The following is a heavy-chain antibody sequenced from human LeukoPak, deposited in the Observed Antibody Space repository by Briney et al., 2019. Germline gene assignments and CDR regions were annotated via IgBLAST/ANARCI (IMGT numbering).Heavy chain of an antibody. CDR2: TYYRSKWYN. Sequence: SQTLSLTCAISGDSVSSNSAAWNWIRPSPSRGLEWLGRTYYRSKWYNDYAVSVKSRITINPDTSKNQFSMQLNSVTPEDTAVYYCARDREKESTTGSIFDIWGQGTMVTVSS. J-gene: IGHJ3*02. V-gene: IGHV6-1*01. CDR3: ARDREKESTTGSIFDI. D-gene: IGHD2/OR15-2a*01. CDR1: GDSVSSNSAA.